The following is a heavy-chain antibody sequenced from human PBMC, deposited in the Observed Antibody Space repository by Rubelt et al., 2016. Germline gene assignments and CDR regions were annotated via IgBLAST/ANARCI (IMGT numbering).Heavy chain of an antibody. CDR1: GFTLNSYA. Sequence: GGSLRLSCAASGFTLNSYAMSWVRQAPGKGLEWVSAISGGSGSTYYADSVKGRFTISRDNSKNTLYLQMNSLRAEDTAVYYCAKVKTGTTGGVGIDYWGQGTLVTVSS. CDR2: ISGGSGST. CDR3: AKVKTGTTGGVGIDY. J-gene: IGHJ4*02. D-gene: IGHD1-1*01. V-gene: IGHV3-23*01.